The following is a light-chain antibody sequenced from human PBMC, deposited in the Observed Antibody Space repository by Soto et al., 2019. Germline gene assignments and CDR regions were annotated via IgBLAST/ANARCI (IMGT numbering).Light chain of an antibody. CDR3: AAWDDSLNGYV. Sequence: QSVLTQPPSAPGTPGQRVTISCSGSRSNIGSNTVNWYQQLPGTAPKLLIYSNNQRPSGVPDRFSGSKSGTSASLAISGLQSDDEADYYCAAWDDSLNGYVFGTGTKVTVL. CDR1: RSNIGSNT. J-gene: IGLJ1*01. V-gene: IGLV1-44*01. CDR2: SNN.